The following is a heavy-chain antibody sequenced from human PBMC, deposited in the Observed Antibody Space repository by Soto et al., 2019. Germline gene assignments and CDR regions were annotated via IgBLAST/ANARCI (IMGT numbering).Heavy chain of an antibody. V-gene: IGHV1-3*01. CDR1: GYTFTSYA. Sequence: QVQLVQSGAEVKKPGASVKVSCKASGYTFTSYAMHWVRQAPGQRLEWMEWINAGNGNTKYSQKFQGRVTITRDTTASTAYMELSSLRSEDTTVYYCARDLGGWTDYWGQGTLVTVSS. J-gene: IGHJ4*02. D-gene: IGHD6-19*01. CDR3: ARDLGGWTDY. CDR2: INAGNGNT.